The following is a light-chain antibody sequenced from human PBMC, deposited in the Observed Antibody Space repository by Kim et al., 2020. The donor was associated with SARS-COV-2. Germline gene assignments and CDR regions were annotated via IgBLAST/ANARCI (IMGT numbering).Light chain of an antibody. CDR1: QSVSSNY. CDR3: QQYVNSPYT. CDR2: GAS. V-gene: IGKV3-20*01. J-gene: IGKJ2*01. Sequence: LSPGEKATRYCRASQSVSSNYLAWYQQKLGQAPRLLIYGASSRATGIPDRFSGSGSGTDFTLTISRLEPEDFAVYYCQQYVNSPYTFGQGTKLEI.